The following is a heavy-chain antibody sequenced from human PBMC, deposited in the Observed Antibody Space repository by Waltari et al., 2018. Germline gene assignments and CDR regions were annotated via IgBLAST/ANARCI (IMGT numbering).Heavy chain of an antibody. D-gene: IGHD2-15*01. CDR3: AKEGGGPLGH. Sequence: QVQLVESGGGVVQPGRSLRLSCAASGFTFRSYGMHWVRQAPGKGLAWVAIISYDGKNKYYADSVKGRFTISRDNSKNTLYLQMNSLRAEDTAVYYCAKEGGGPLGHWGQGTLVTVSS. CDR2: ISYDGKNK. J-gene: IGHJ4*02. V-gene: IGHV3-30*18. CDR1: GFTFRSYG.